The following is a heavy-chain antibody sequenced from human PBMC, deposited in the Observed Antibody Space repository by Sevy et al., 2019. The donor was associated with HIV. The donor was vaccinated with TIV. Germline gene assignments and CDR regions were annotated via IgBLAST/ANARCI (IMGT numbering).Heavy chain of an antibody. Sequence: GGSLRLSCTASGFTFSKSWMHWVRQVPGKGLQWVSRVKTDGSGTIYADSVKGRFIISRDNAKNTVYLQMNSLRAEDTAVYFCVRDSGSYSLFYYWGQGTLVTVSS. D-gene: IGHD3-10*01. J-gene: IGHJ4*02. V-gene: IGHV3-74*01. CDR3: VRDSGSYSLFYY. CDR2: VKTDGSGT. CDR1: GFTFSKSW.